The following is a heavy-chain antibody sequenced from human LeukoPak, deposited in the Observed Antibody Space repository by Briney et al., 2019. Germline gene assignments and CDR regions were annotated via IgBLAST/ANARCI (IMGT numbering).Heavy chain of an antibody. CDR3: ARALRGSYFMDY. CDR1: GGSISSGSYY. Sequence: SQTLSLTCTVSGGSISSGSYYWSWIRQPAGKGLEWIGRIYTSGSTNYSPSLKSRVTISVDTSKNQFSLKLSSVTAADTAVYYCARALRGSYFMDYWGQGTLVTVSS. J-gene: IGHJ4*02. CDR2: IYTSGST. D-gene: IGHD1-26*01. V-gene: IGHV4-61*02.